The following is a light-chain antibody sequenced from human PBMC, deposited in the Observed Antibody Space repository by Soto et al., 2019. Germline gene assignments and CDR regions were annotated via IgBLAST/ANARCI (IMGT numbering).Light chain of an antibody. CDR2: DVS. Sequence: EIVVTKSPATLPVSKGEGGPLSCRASPSVNGNLAWYQQKPGQTPRLLIYDVSTRANGVPARFSGRGSGTEFTLTISSLQSEDFALYYCQQYNGSPPWTFGQGTKVDIK. J-gene: IGKJ1*01. V-gene: IGKV3-15*01. CDR1: PSVNGN. CDR3: QQYNGSPPWT.